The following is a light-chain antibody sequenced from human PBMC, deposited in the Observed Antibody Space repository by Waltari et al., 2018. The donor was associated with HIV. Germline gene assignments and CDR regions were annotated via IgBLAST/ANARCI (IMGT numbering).Light chain of an antibody. CDR2: DDS. CDR3: QVWHSNSDNVV. V-gene: IGLV3-21*02. CDR1: NIGSQS. Sequence: SYVLTQPPSVSVAPGQTARITCEGNNIGSQSVHWYQQRPGQAPALVVHDDSDRPSGIPERFSGSNSGNTATLTISRVEAGDEADYYCQVWHSNSDNVVFGGGTKLTVL. J-gene: IGLJ2*01.